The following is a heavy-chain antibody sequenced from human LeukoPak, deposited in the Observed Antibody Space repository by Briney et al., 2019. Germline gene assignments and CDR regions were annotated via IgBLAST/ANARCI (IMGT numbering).Heavy chain of an antibody. CDR3: AKVLSGLRYFDWLSDAFDI. D-gene: IGHD3-9*01. V-gene: IGHV3-30*18. Sequence: GRSLRLSCAAPGFTFSSYGMHWVRQAPGKGLEWVAVISYDGSNKYYADSVKGRFTISRDNSKNTLYLQMNSLRAEDTAVYYCAKVLSGLRYFDWLSDAFDIWGQGTMVTVSS. J-gene: IGHJ3*02. CDR1: GFTFSSYG. CDR2: ISYDGSNK.